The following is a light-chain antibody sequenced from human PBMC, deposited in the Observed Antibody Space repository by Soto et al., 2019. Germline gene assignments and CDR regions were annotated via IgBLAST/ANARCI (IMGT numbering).Light chain of an antibody. V-gene: IGKV2-28*01. Sequence: DIVMTQSPLSLPVTPGEPASISCRSSQSLLHSNGYNYLDWYLQKPGQSPQLLIYLGSNLASGDPDRFSGSGSGTDFTLKISRVEAEDVGVYYCMQALQTPYTFGQGTKLEIK. CDR3: MQALQTPYT. J-gene: IGKJ2*01. CDR1: QSLLHSNGYNY. CDR2: LGS.